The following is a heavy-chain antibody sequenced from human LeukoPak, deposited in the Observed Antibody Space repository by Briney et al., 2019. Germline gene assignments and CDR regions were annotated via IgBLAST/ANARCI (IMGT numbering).Heavy chain of an antibody. CDR1: GFTFDDYG. V-gene: IGHV3-20*04. Sequence: GGSLRLSCAASGFTFDDYGMSWVRQAPGKGLEWVSGINWNGGSTGYADSVKGRFTISRDNAKNSLYLQMNSLRAEDTALYYCARGIVGATTGEFDYGGQGTLVTVSS. CDR3: ARGIVGATTGEFDY. D-gene: IGHD1-26*01. J-gene: IGHJ4*02. CDR2: INWNGGST.